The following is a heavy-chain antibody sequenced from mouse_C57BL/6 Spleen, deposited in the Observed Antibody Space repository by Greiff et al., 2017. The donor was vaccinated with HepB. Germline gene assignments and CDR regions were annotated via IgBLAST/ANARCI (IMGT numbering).Heavy chain of an antibody. J-gene: IGHJ4*01. CDR2: NSSGSSTI. Sequence: DVHLVESGGGLVKPGGSLKLSCAASGFTFSDYGMHWVRQAPEKGLEWVAYNSSGSSTIYYADTVKGRFTISRDNAKNTLFLQMTGLRSEDTAMYYCARPEPYYAMDYWGQGTSVTVSS. V-gene: IGHV5-17*01. CDR1: GFTFSDYG. CDR3: ARPEPYYAMDY.